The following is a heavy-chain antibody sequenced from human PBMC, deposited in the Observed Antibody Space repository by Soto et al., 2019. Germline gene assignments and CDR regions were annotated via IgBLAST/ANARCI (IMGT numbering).Heavy chain of an antibody. CDR2: IIPIFGTA. D-gene: IGHD2-21*02. CDR3: ARGPYCGGDCSQNWFDP. CDR1: GGTFSSYA. J-gene: IGHJ5*02. V-gene: IGHV1-69*01. Sequence: VQLVQSGAEVKKPGSSVKVSCKASGGTFSSYAISWVRQAPGQGLEWMGGIIPIFGTANYAQKFQGRVTITADESTSTAYMELSSLRSEDTAVYYCARGPYCGGDCSQNWFDPWGQGTLVTVSS.